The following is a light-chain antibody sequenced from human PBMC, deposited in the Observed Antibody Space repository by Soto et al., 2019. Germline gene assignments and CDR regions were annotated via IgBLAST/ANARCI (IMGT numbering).Light chain of an antibody. V-gene: IGLV2-23*01. Sequence: QSALTQPASVSGSPGQSITISCTGTSSDAGSYNFVSWYQQHPGKAPKVMIYEDSKRPSGVSNRFSGSKSGNTASLTISGLQAEDEADYYCCSYASSSTYWVFGGGTNLTVL. CDR2: EDS. CDR1: SSDAGSYNF. J-gene: IGLJ3*02. CDR3: CSYASSSTYWV.